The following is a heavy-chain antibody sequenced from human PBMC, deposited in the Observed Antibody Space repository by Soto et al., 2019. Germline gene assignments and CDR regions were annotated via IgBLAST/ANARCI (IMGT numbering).Heavy chain of an antibody. D-gene: IGHD6-6*01. V-gene: IGHV4-30-4*01. J-gene: IGHJ4*02. CDR3: ARVGSSSGEFDY. CDR2: IYYSGST. Sequence: PSETLSLTCTVSGGSISSGDYYWSWIRQPPGKGLEWIGYIYYSGSTYYNPSLKSRVTISVDTSKNQFSLKLSSVTAADTAVYYCARVGSSSGEFDYWGQGTLVTVSS. CDR1: GGSISSGDYY.